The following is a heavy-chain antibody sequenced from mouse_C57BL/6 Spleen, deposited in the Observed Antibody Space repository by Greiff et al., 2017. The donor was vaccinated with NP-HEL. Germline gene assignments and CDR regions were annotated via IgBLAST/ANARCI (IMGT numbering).Heavy chain of an antibody. D-gene: IGHD1-1*01. CDR2: ISSGGDYI. V-gene: IGHV5-9-1*02. CDR3: TRDLITTVVANYYAMDY. CDR1: GFTFSSYA. Sequence: EVKLMESGEGLVKPGGSLKLSCAASGFTFSSYAMSWVRQTPEKRLEWVAYISSGGDYIYYADTVKGRFTISRDNARNTLYLQMSSLKSEDTAMYYCTRDLITTVVANYYAMDYWGQGTSVTVSS. J-gene: IGHJ4*01.